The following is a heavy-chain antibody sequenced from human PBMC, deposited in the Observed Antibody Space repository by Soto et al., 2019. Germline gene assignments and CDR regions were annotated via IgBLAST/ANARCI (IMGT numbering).Heavy chain of an antibody. CDR2: INHSGSA. D-gene: IGHD2-8*02. CDR3: ARDKITGLFDY. CDR1: GGSISSYI. Sequence: SETLSLTCTVSGGSISSYIWTWIRQTPGKGLQWIGQINHSGSANYNPSLKSRVTISVDTSKNQFSLKLTSVTAADTAVYYCARDKITGLFDYWGQGTLVTVSS. J-gene: IGHJ4*02. V-gene: IGHV4-34*01.